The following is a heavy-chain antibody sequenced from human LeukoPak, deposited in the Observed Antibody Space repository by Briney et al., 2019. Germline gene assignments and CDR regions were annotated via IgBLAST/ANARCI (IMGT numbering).Heavy chain of an antibody. CDR2: MSYDGSNK. Sequence: GGSLRLSCAASGFTFSTDVFHWVRQAPGKGLEWVAVMSYDGSNKYYADSVKGRFTISRDNSKNTLYLQMNSLRTEDTTVYYCARALTGDSSFDIWGQGTMVTVSS. D-gene: IGHD7-27*01. V-gene: IGHV3-30*04. CDR1: GFTFSTDV. CDR3: ARALTGDSSFDI. J-gene: IGHJ3*02.